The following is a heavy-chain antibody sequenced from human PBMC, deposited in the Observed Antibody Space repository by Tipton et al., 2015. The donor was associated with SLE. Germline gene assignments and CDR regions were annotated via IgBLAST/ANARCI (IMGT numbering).Heavy chain of an antibody. CDR2: IYSGGST. V-gene: IGHV3-53*01. CDR3: AKERCGGSCYSIDY. D-gene: IGHD2-15*01. Sequence: SLRLSCAASGFTVSSNYMSWVRQAPGKGLEWVSVIYSGGSTYYADSVKGRFTISRHNSKNTLYLQMNSLRAEDTAVYYCAKERCGGSCYSIDYWGQGTLVTVSS. J-gene: IGHJ4*02. CDR1: GFTVSSNY.